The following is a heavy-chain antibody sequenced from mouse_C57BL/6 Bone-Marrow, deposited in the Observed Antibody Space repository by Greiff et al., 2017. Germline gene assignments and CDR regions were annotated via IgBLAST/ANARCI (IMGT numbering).Heavy chain of an antibody. Sequence: QVQLQQPGAELVKPVASVKMSCKASGYTFTSYWITWVKQRPGQGLEWIGDIYPGSGSTNYNEKFKSKATLTVDTSSSTAYMQRSSLTSEDSAVYYCARGLRRILCDYWGQGTTLTVSS. J-gene: IGHJ2*01. V-gene: IGHV1-55*01. CDR1: GYTFTSYW. CDR2: IYPGSGST. D-gene: IGHD2-4*01. CDR3: ARGLRRILCDY.